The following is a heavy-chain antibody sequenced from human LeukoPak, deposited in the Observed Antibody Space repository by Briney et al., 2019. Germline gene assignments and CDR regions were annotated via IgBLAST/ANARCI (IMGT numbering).Heavy chain of an antibody. Sequence: GASVKVSCKASGGTFSSYAISWVRQAPGQGLEWMGRIIPILGIANYAQKFQGRVTITADKSTSTAYIELSSLRSEDTAVYYCARRGGEMATDFDYWGQGTLVTVSS. D-gene: IGHD5-24*01. CDR2: IIPILGIA. V-gene: IGHV1-69*04. CDR1: GGTFSSYA. CDR3: ARRGGEMATDFDY. J-gene: IGHJ4*02.